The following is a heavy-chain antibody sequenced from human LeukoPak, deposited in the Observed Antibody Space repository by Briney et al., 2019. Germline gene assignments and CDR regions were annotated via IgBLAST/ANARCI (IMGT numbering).Heavy chain of an antibody. D-gene: IGHD3-22*01. J-gene: IGHJ4*02. Sequence: GGSLRLSCVASGFSFSSYTLNWVRQAPGKGLEWLSSVSASSNYIYYADSVKDRFTISRDNSKNTLYLQMNSLRAEDTAVYYCAREYYYDSSGYYLVGDYWGQGTLVTVSS. CDR2: VSASSNYI. CDR3: AREYYYDSSGYYLVGDY. CDR1: GFSFSSYT. V-gene: IGHV3-21*01.